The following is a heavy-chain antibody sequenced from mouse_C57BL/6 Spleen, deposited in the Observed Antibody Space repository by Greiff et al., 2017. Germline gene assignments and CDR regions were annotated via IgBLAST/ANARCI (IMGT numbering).Heavy chain of an antibody. CDR2: IWSGGGT. Sequence: QVQLQQSGPGLVAPSQSLSLTCTVSGFSLTSYAISWVRQPPGKGLEWLGVIWSGGGTNYNSALKSRLSISKDNSKSQVFLNNISLHTNDTARYYCARTGNYYAMDYWGQGTSVTVSS. D-gene: IGHD3-2*02. J-gene: IGHJ4*01. CDR1: GFSLTSYA. V-gene: IGHV2-9-1*01. CDR3: ARTGNYYAMDY.